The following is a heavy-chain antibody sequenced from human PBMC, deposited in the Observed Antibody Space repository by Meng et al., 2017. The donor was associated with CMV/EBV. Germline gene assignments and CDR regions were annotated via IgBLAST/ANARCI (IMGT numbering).Heavy chain of an antibody. J-gene: IGHJ6*02. CDR2: ISSSSSYI. D-gene: IGHD2-2*01. Sequence: GESLKISCAAPGFTFSSYSMNWVRQAPGKGLEWVSSISSSSSYIYYADSVKGRFTISRDNAKNSLYLQMNSLRAEDTAVYYCARDQDIVAVPAAINFYYYYGMDVWGQETTVTVSS. CDR1: GFTFSSYS. V-gene: IGHV3-21*01. CDR3: ARDQDIVAVPAAINFYYYYGMDV.